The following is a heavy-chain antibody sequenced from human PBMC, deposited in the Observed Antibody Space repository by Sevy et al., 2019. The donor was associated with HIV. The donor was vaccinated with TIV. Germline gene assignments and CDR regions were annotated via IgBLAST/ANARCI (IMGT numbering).Heavy chain of an antibody. Sequence: GGSLRLSCTTSGFTFGDYAMNWVRQAPGKGLEWVAFLKSKADGGTVDHAASVKGRFTISRGDSKSIAYLQMNDLTTEDTGVYYCTRWKGLQSIFDYWGQGALVTVSS. D-gene: IGHD1-1*01. CDR3: TRWKGLQSIFDY. V-gene: IGHV3-49*04. CDR2: LKSKADGGTV. CDR1: GFTFGDYA. J-gene: IGHJ4*02.